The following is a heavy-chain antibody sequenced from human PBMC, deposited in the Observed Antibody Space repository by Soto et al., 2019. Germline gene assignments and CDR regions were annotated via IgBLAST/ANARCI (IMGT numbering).Heavy chain of an antibody. CDR1: GGSFSSYI. V-gene: IGHV1-69*04. CDR3: AGDHDFWSGPPASYYYYYGMDV. J-gene: IGHJ6*02. D-gene: IGHD3-3*01. Sequence: SVKVSCKASGGSFSSYIVSWVRQAPGQGLEWMGRIIPVLGVEYYAQKFQGRVTITADESTSTAYMELSSLRSEDTAVYYCAGDHDFWSGPPASYYYYYGMDVWGQGTTVTVSS. CDR2: IIPVLGVE.